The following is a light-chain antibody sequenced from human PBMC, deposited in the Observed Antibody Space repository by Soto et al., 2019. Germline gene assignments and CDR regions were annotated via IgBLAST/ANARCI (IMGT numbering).Light chain of an antibody. J-gene: IGKJ5*01. V-gene: IGKV3-15*01. CDR3: QQYTNWPLI. Sequence: EIVLTQSPGTLSLSSGERATLSCRASQSVSSDLAWYQQKPGQSPRLLIYGASTRATGIPARFSGSGSGTEFTLTISSLQSADFAVYYCQQYTNWPLIFGQGTRLEIK. CDR2: GAS. CDR1: QSVSSD.